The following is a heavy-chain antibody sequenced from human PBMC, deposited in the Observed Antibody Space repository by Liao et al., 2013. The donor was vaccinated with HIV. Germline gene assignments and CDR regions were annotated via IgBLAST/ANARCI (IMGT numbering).Heavy chain of an antibody. CDR3: ARGEYSSSCLDY. CDR1: GGSFSGYY. D-gene: IGHD6-13*01. Sequence: QVHLQQWGAGLLKPSETLSLTCAVYGGSFSGYYWSWIRQPPGKGLEWIGEINHSGSTNYNPSLKSRVTISVDTSKNQFSLKLSSVTAADTAVYYCARGEYSSSCLDYWGQGTLVTVSS. J-gene: IGHJ4*02. CDR2: INHSGST. V-gene: IGHV4-34*01.